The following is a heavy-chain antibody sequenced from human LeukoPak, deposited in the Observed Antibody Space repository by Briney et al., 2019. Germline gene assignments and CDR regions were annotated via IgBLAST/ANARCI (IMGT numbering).Heavy chain of an antibody. CDR1: GYTFTTSG. D-gene: IGHD3-16*01. CDR2: ISAYNGNT. CDR3: ATDAGGGFDGIDY. V-gene: IGHV1-18*01. Sequence: VASVKVSCKASGYTFTTSGISWVRQAPGQGLEWMGWISAYNGNTDYAQNFQGRVTMTIDTSTNTAYMQLRSLRSDDTAVYYCATDAGGGFDGIDYWGQGTLVTVSS. J-gene: IGHJ4*02.